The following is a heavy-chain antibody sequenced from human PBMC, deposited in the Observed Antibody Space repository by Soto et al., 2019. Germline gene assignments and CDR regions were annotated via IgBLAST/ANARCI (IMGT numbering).Heavy chain of an antibody. J-gene: IGHJ6*04. V-gene: IGHV4-59*01. D-gene: IGHD3-3*01. CDR3: ARVQITIFGVGMDV. CDR1: GGSISSYY. CDR2: IYYSGST. Sequence: SETLSLTCTVSGGSISSYYWSWIRQPPGKGLEWIGYIYYSGSTNYNPSLKSRVTISVDTSKNQFSLKLSSVTAADTAVYYCARVQITIFGVGMDVWGKGTTVTVSS.